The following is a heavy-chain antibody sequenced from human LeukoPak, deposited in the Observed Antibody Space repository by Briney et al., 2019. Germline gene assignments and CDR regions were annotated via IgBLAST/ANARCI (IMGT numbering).Heavy chain of an antibody. Sequence: PGGSLRLSCAASGFTFNIYTMNWVRQSPGKGLEWVSSISSSSSNLYYADSVKGRFTISRDNAKNSLYLQMNSLRAEDTAVYYCATVGRSTVGGYWGQGTLVTVSS. CDR1: GFTFNIYT. CDR3: ATVGRSTVGGY. J-gene: IGHJ4*02. D-gene: IGHD4-23*01. V-gene: IGHV3-21*01. CDR2: ISSSSSNL.